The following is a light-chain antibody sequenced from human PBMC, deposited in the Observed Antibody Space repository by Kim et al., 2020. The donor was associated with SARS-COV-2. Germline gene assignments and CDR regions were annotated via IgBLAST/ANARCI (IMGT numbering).Light chain of an antibody. Sequence: SYELTQPLSVSVALGQTARISCEGNNIENKDVHWYQQKPGQAPVLVIYRDTNRPSGTPERLSGSKSGNTATLTISRAQAGDEADFYCQMWDNRVVFGGGTTLTVL. CDR2: RDT. V-gene: IGLV3-9*01. J-gene: IGLJ2*01. CDR1: NIENKD. CDR3: QMWDNRVV.